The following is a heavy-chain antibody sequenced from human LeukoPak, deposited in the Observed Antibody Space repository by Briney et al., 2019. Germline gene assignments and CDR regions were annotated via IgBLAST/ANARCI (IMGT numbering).Heavy chain of an antibody. CDR1: GFTFSSYG. V-gene: IGHV3-30*18. CDR3: AKDRHPSGSETYYYFDY. D-gene: IGHD1-26*01. J-gene: IGHJ4*02. Sequence: PGGSLRLSCAASGFTFSSYGMHWVRQAPGKGLEWVAVISYDGSNKYYADSMKGRFTISRDNSKNTLYLQMNSLRAEDTAVYYCAKDRHPSGSETYYYFDYWGQGTLVTVSS. CDR2: ISYDGSNK.